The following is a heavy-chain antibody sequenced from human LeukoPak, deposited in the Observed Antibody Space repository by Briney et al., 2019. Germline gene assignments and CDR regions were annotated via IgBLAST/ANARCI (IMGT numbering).Heavy chain of an antibody. Sequence: GASVKVSCKASGYTFTSYAMNWVRQAPGQGLEWMGWINTNTGNPTYAQGFTGRFVFSVDTSVSTAYLQISSLKAEDTAVYYCARGGPPSPLDYGDYKDWGQGTLVTVSS. J-gene: IGHJ4*02. CDR1: GYTFTSYA. CDR3: ARGGPPSPLDYGDYKD. V-gene: IGHV7-4-1*02. CDR2: INTNTGNP. D-gene: IGHD4-17*01.